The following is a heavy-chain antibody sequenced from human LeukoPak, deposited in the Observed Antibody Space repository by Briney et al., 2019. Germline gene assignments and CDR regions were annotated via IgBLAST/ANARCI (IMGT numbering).Heavy chain of an antibody. CDR1: GGSISSYY. J-gene: IGHJ4*02. CDR2: IYYSGST. D-gene: IGHD3-9*01. V-gene: IGHV4-59*08. Sequence: SETLSLTCTVSGGSISSYYWSWLRQPPGKGLEWIGYIYYSGSTNYNPSLKSRVTISVDTSKNQFSLKLSSVTAADTAVYYCARHPMTGSFDYCGQGTLVTVSS. CDR3: ARHPMTGSFDY.